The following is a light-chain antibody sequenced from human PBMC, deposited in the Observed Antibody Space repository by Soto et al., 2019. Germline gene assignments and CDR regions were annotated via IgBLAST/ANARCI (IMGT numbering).Light chain of an antibody. V-gene: IGKV2-28*01. CDR3: MNAVQTLS. CDR2: SVS. CDR1: LSPLHRNGNTY. Sequence: DIVMTQSPLSLPVTPGEPASISCRSSLSPLHRNGNTYLDWYLQKPGQSPQLLIYSVSNRASGVPERFSGSGSGTDFTLKISRVEADDVGVYYCMNAVQTLSFGGGTKVE. J-gene: IGKJ4*01.